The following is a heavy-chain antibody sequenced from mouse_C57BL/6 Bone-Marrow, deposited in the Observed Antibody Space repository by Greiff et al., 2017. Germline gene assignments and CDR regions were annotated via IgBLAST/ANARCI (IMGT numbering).Heavy chain of an antibody. V-gene: IGHV1-64*01. CDR2: IHPNSGST. D-gene: IGHD1-1*01. CDR1: GYTFTSYW. J-gene: IGHJ1*03. CDR3: ASQSLYYGSSYWYFDV. Sequence: QVQLQQSGAELVKPGASVKLSCKASGYTFTSYWMHWVKQRPGQGLEWIGMIHPNSGSTNYNEKFKSKATLTVDKSSSTAYMQLSSLTSEDSAVYYCASQSLYYGSSYWYFDVWGTGTTVTVSS.